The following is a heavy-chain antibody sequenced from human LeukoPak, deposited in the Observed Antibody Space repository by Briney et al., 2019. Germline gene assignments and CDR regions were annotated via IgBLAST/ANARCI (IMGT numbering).Heavy chain of an antibody. J-gene: IGHJ3*01. D-gene: IGHD3-22*01. Sequence: GSLRLSCAASGFTFSSYSMNWVHQAPGKGLEWVSYISSSSSTIYYADSVKGRFTISRDNAKNSLYLQMNSLRAEDTAVYYCARDAGHSSGYRIAWGQGTMVTVSS. CDR3: ARDAGHSSGYRIA. V-gene: IGHV3-48*01. CDR2: ISSSSSTI. CDR1: GFTFSSYS.